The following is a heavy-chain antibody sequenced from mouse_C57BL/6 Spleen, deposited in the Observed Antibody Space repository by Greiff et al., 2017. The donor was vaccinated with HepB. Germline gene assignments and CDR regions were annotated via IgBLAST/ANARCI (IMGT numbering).Heavy chain of an antibody. J-gene: IGHJ3*01. Sequence: EVQLQQSGPELVKPGASVKMSCKASGYTFTDYNMHWVKQSHGKSLEWIGYINPNNGGTSYNQKFKGKATLTVNKSSSTAYMELRSLTSEDSAVYYCARGEDGYYWFAYWGQGTLVTVSA. CDR2: INPNNGGT. D-gene: IGHD2-3*01. CDR3: ARGEDGYYWFAY. CDR1: GYTFTDYN. V-gene: IGHV1-22*01.